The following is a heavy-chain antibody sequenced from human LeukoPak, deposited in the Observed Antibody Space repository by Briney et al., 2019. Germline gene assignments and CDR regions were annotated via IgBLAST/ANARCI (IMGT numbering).Heavy chain of an antibody. J-gene: IGHJ5*02. CDR1: GFTFSSYA. CDR3: ARDLGPYSSSLPRGWFDP. V-gene: IGHV3-23*01. D-gene: IGHD6-13*01. CDR2: ISGSGGST. Sequence: PGGSLRLSCAASGFTFSSYAMSWVRQAPGKGLEWVSAISGSGGSTYYADSVKGRFTISRDNSKNTLYLQMNSLRAEDTAVYYCARDLGPYSSSLPRGWFDPWGQGTLVTVSS.